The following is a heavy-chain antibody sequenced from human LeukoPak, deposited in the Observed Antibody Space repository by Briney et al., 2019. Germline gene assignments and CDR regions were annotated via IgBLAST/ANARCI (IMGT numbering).Heavy chain of an antibody. CDR1: GYTFPSYF. V-gene: IGHV1-46*01. D-gene: IGHD6-6*01. CDR2: INPTGGST. Sequence: ASVKVSCKASGYTFPSYFMHRVRQAPGQGLEWMGIINPTGGSTTYAQKFQGRVTMTRDTSTSTVYMELSSLRSDDTAVYYCARTAARRFDYWGQGTLVTVSS. J-gene: IGHJ4*02. CDR3: ARTAARRFDY.